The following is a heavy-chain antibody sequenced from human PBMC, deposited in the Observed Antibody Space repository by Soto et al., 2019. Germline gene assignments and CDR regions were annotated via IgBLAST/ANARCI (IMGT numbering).Heavy chain of an antibody. CDR2: IYYSGST. D-gene: IGHD2-21*02. V-gene: IGHV4-31*03. J-gene: IGHJ3*02. CDR1: GGSISSGGYY. Sequence: QVQLQESGPGLVKPSQTLSLTCTVSGGSISSGGYYWSWIRQHPGKGLEWIGYIYYSGSTYYNPSLKSRVTISVDTSKNQFSLKLSSVTAADTAVYYCARDVAAYCGGDCYSSAFDIWGQGTMVTVSS. CDR3: ARDVAAYCGGDCYSSAFDI.